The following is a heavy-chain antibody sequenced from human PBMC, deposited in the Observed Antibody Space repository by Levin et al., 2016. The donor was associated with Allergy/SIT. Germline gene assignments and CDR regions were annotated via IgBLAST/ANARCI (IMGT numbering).Heavy chain of an antibody. CDR1: GFTFSSYG. CDR2: IKQDGSEK. CDR3: ARAQGGYGDIDY. D-gene: IGHD4-17*01. J-gene: IGHJ4*02. Sequence: GESLKISCAASGFTFSSYGMHWVRQAPGKGLEWVANIKQDGSEKYYVDSVKGRFTISRDNAKNSLYLQMNSLRAEDTAVYYCARAQGGYGDIDYWGQGTLVTVSS. V-gene: IGHV3-7*01.